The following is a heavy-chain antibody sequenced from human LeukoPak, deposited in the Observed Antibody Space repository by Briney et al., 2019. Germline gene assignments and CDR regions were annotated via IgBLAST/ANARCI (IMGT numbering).Heavy chain of an antibody. D-gene: IGHD3-10*02. Sequence: GGSLRLSCAASGFTVSSNYMNWVRQAPGRGLEWVSYISSSGSTIYYADSVKGRFTISRDNAKNSLYLQMNSLRAEDTAVYYCAELGITMIGGVWGKGTTVTISS. CDR2: ISSSGSTI. J-gene: IGHJ6*04. CDR3: AELGITMIGGV. V-gene: IGHV3-48*03. CDR1: GFTVSSNY.